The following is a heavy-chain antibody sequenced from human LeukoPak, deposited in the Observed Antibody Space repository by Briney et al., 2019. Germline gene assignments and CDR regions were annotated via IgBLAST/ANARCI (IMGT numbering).Heavy chain of an antibody. D-gene: IGHD6-13*01. Sequence: SETLSLTCTVSGGSISSSSYYWGWIRQPPGKGLEWIGSIYYSGSAYYNPSLKSRVTISVDTSKNQFSLKLSSVTAADTAVYYCARSYSSSYLTFDYWGQGTLVTVSS. CDR2: IYYSGSA. CDR1: GGSISSSSYY. CDR3: ARSYSSSYLTFDY. V-gene: IGHV4-39*07. J-gene: IGHJ4*02.